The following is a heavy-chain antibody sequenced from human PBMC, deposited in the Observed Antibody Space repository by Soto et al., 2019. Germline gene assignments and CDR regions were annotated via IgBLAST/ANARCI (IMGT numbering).Heavy chain of an antibody. D-gene: IGHD6-19*01. CDR2: ITSAIDYI. V-gene: IGHV3-21*01. CDR1: GFMFTRPT. CDR3: ARVGTGSSKPLEI. Sequence: GGSLRLSCVASGFMFTRPTMNWVRQAPGEGLDWVSSITSAIDYIFYADSVKGRFTISRDNAKNSLYLQMNSLSHDDTAVYYCARVGTGSSKPLEIWGQGTMVTVS. J-gene: IGHJ3*02.